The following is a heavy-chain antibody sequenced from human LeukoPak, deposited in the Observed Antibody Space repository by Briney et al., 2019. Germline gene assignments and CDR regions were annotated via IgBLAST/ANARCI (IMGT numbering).Heavy chain of an antibody. J-gene: IGHJ6*03. V-gene: IGHV1-46*01. CDR1: GYTFTSYY. D-gene: IGHD3-10*01. CDR3: ARDLLMYYGSGSYSYYYYYYMDV. CDR2: INPSGGST. Sequence: ASVKVSCTASGYTFTSYYMHWVRQAPGQGLEWMGIINPSGGSTSYAQKFQGRVTMTRDMSTSTVYMELSSLRSEDTAVYYCARDLLMYYGSGSYSYYYYYYMDVWGKGTTVTVSS.